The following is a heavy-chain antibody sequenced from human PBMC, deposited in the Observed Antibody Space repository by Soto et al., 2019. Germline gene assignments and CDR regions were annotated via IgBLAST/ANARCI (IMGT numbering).Heavy chain of an antibody. CDR2: IYYSGST. CDR3: TRLRVPAFEF. V-gene: IGHV4-61*07. D-gene: IGHD3-10*01. Sequence: RIMQPPRKGLEWIGYIYYSGSTNYNPSLKSRVTKSVDTSKNQFSLKLSSVTAADSPAEYCTRLRVPAFEFWVQGSIVPV. J-gene: IGHJ3*01.